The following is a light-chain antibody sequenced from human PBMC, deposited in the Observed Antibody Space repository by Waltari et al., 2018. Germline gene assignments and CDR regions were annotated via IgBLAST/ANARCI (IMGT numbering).Light chain of an antibody. Sequence: EIVLTQSPATLSVSPGERATLSCRASQSVSSNLAWYQPKPGQPPRLLIYGASTRATGIPARFSGSGSGTEFTLTISSLQSEDLAVYYCQQYNSWPPRYTFGQGTNLESK. CDR2: GAS. J-gene: IGKJ2*01. CDR1: QSVSSN. CDR3: QQYNSWPPRYT. V-gene: IGKV3-15*01.